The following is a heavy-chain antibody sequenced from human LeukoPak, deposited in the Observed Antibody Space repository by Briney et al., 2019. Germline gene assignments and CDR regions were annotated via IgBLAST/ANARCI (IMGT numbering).Heavy chain of an antibody. D-gene: IGHD3-10*01. CDR3: ARDPSNSRGTMVQGVTPHDAFDI. CDR2: IYYSGGT. Sequence: SETLSLTCTVSGGSVSSGSYYWSWIRQPPGKGLEWIGYIYYSGGTNYNPSLKSRVTISVDTSKNQFSLKLSSVTAADTAVYYCARDPSNSRGTMVQGVTPHDAFDIWGQGTMVTVSS. V-gene: IGHV4-61*01. J-gene: IGHJ3*02. CDR1: GGSVSSGSYY.